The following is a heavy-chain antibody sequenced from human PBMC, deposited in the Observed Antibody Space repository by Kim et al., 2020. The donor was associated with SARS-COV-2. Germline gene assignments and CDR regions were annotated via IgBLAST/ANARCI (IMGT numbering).Heavy chain of an antibody. Sequence: SETLSLTCTVSGGSINNYYWSWIRQPLGKGLEWIGYMFYSGSTNYNPSLKSRVTMSVDTCKNQFSLKLTSVTPADTAVYYCARGGVATIWSYWGQGTLV. D-gene: IGHD5-12*01. CDR3: ARGGVATIWSY. CDR2: MFYSGST. V-gene: IGHV4-59*01. J-gene: IGHJ4*02. CDR1: GGSINNYY.